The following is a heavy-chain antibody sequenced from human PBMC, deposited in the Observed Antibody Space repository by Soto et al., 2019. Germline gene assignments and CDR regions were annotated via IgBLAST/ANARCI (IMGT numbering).Heavy chain of an antibody. CDR2: IKQEGTEK. V-gene: IGHV3-7*01. Sequence: EVQLVESGGGLVQPGGSLRLSCAASGFTFSNYWMSWVRQAPGKGLEWVANIKQEGTEKKYVDSVRGRFTISRDNAKNSLDLQMYSLTSEDTAVYYCASVAIWGQGTLVTVSS. CDR3: ASVAI. CDR1: GFTFSNYW. D-gene: IGHD5-12*01. J-gene: IGHJ4*02.